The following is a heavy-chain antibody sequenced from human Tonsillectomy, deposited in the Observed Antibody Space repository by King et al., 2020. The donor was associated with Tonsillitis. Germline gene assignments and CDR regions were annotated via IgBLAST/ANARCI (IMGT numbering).Heavy chain of an antibody. Sequence: QVQLVESGGGLVKPGGSLRLSCAASGFTFSDYYMSWIRQAPGKGLEWVSYISSSSSYTNYADSVKGRFTISRDNAKNSLYLQMNSLRAEDTAVYYCATAGIAAAGTGSGIGADYWGQGTLVTVSS. D-gene: IGHD6-13*01. V-gene: IGHV3-11*05. CDR3: ATAGIAAAGTGSGIGADY. CDR1: GFTFSDYY. J-gene: IGHJ4*02. CDR2: ISSSSSYT.